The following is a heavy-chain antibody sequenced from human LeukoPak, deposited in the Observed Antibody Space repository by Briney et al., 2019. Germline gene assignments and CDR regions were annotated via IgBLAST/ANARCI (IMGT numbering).Heavy chain of an antibody. CDR2: INHSGSA. J-gene: IGHJ4*02. CDR1: GGSLSDYY. CDR3: ARGQGTVTTH. Sequence: PSETLSPTCAVYGGSLSDYYWTWIRQPPGKGLEWIGEINHSGSANYNPSLMSRVTISLDTSKNHFSLNLSSVTAADTAVYYCARGQGTVTTHWGQGTLVTVSS. D-gene: IGHD4-17*01. V-gene: IGHV4-34*01.